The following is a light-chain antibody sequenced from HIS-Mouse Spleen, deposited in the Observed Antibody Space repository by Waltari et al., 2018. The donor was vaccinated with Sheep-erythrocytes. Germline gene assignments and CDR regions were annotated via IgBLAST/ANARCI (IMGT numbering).Light chain of an antibody. J-gene: IGLJ1*01. CDR3: CSYAGRYNHV. Sequence: QSALTQPRSVSGSPGQSVTISCTGTSSDVGGYNYVSWYQQHPGKAPKLMIYDVSKRPSGVPDRFSGSTSGNTASLTISGLQAEDEADYYCCSYAGRYNHVFATGTKVTVL. CDR2: DVS. V-gene: IGLV2-11*01. CDR1: SSDVGGYNY.